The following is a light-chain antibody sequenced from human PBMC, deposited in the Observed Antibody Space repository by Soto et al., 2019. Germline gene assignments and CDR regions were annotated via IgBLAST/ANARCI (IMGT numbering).Light chain of an antibody. J-gene: IGKJ1*01. Sequence: DVQMTQSPSTLSASVGDRVTITCRASQSINNLLAWYQQKPGKAPKLLIYKASSLESGVPSRFSGSGSGTEFTLTISSLQPDDFATYYCQQYNSYTWTFGQGTKVDIK. CDR3: QQYNSYTWT. CDR1: QSINNL. CDR2: KAS. V-gene: IGKV1-5*03.